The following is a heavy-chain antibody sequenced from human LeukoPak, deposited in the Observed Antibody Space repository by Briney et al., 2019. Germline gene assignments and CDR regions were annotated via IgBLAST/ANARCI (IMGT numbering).Heavy chain of an antibody. CDR2: MSNSGENT. V-gene: IGHV3-30*18. D-gene: IGHD4-17*01. CDR1: GFTFSSYS. Sequence: GRSLRLSCAASGFTFSSYSMQWVRQTPGKGLEWVGIMSNSGENTFYGEAVKGRFTISRDNSQNTLYLQMNSLRPEDTAVYYCAKGGASVTRYVDYWGQGTLVTVSS. J-gene: IGHJ4*02. CDR3: AKGGASVTRYVDY.